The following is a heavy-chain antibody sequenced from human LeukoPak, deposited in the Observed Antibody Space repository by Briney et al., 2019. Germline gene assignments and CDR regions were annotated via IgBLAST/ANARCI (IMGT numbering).Heavy chain of an antibody. Sequence: SETLSLTCTVSGGSISNYYWSWIRQPPGKGLECIGYIYHTGSTSYNPSLKSRVTISVDTSKNQFSLKLSSVTGADTAVYYCARDRNIVVVPAARGSFWFDLWGQGTLVTVSS. CDR2: IYHTGST. J-gene: IGHJ5*02. D-gene: IGHD2-2*01. CDR1: GGSISNYY. V-gene: IGHV4-59*01. CDR3: ARDRNIVVVPAARGSFWFDL.